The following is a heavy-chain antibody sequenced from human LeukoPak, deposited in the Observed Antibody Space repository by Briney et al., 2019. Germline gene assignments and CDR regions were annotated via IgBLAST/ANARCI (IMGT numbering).Heavy chain of an antibody. V-gene: IGHV3-21*01. CDR3: ARNPAERWEPPYFDY. Sequence: GGSLRLSCAASGFTFRSCSMNWVRQAPGKGLEWVSSISSSSSYIYYADSVKGRFTISRDNAKNSLYLQMNSLRAEDTAVYYCARNPAERWEPPYFDYWGQGTLVTVSS. D-gene: IGHD1-26*01. J-gene: IGHJ4*02. CDR1: GFTFRSCS. CDR2: ISSSSSYI.